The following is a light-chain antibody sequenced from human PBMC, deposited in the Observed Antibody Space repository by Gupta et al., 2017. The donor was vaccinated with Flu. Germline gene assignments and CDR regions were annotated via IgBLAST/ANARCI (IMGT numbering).Light chain of an antibody. CDR1: NIGSKS. Sequence: SYVLTPPPWGSVPPERPARITGGGNNIGSKSVHWYQQKPGQAPVLVVYDDSDRPSGIPERFSGSNSGNTATLTISRVEAGDEADYYCQVWDTSSDPPYVFGTGTKVTVL. V-gene: IGLV3-21*02. CDR2: DDS. CDR3: QVWDTSSDPPYV. J-gene: IGLJ1*01.